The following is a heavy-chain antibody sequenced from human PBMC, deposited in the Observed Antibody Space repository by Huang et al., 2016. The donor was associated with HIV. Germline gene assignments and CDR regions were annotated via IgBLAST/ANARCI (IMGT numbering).Heavy chain of an antibody. CDR3: ARAKDTWDAYDI. J-gene: IGHJ3*02. Sequence: QVQLVGSGGGVVQPGRALRLSCAASGLPFNNHARHWGRKAPGNGLDWVAVIANNGSNNYYADTGKGRFTISRDRSKSTLFLHMTSLRTEDTAVYYCARAKDTWDAYDIWGQGTMVIVSS. V-gene: IGHV3-30-3*01. CDR1: GLPFNNHA. CDR2: IANNGSNN. D-gene: IGHD5-18*01.